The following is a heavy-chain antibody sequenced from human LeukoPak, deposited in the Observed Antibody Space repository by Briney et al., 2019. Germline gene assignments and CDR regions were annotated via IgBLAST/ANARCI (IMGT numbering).Heavy chain of an antibody. V-gene: IGHV3-23*01. CDR3: AYLDSSGYYYGRLRY. Sequence: GGSLRLSCAASGFTFSDHAMSWVRQTPAKGLESVSSISAGGDRTHYADSVKGRFTVSRDNSKNTLYLHMNSLRAEDTAAYFCAYLDSSGYYYGRLRYWGQGTPVTVSS. D-gene: IGHD3-22*01. CDR1: GFTFSDHA. CDR2: ISAGGDRT. J-gene: IGHJ4*02.